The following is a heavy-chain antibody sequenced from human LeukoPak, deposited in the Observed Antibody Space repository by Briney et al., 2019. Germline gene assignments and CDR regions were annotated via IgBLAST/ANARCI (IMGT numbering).Heavy chain of an antibody. V-gene: IGHV3-13*04. D-gene: IGHD3-16*01. CDR1: GFTFSDYD. CDR3: ARTSKVTSVMDI. CDR2: INTAGNT. J-gene: IGHJ3*02. Sequence: PGGSLRLSCAASGFTFSDYDLHWVRQVTGQGLEWVSAINTAGNTLYPGSLRGRFTISRENAKNSLYLQMNNVRVGDTARYYCARTSKVTSVMDIWGQGTMVTVSS.